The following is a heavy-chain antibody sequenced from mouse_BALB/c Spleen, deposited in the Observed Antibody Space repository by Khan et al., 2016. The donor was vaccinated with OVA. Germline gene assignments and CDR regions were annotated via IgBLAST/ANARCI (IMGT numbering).Heavy chain of an antibody. J-gene: IGHJ2*01. CDR3: ARMSRK. Sequence: EVQLQESGPELMKSGATVKLSCKASGHNFTDTYMHWLKQGPEKGLEWIGRIDPQNGNTTYNQKFQGKATLTVDTSSSTAYLQLSSLTSEDTADYYCARMSRKWGQGTTLTVPS. CDR1: GHNFTDTY. CDR2: IDPQNGNT. V-gene: IGHV14-3*02.